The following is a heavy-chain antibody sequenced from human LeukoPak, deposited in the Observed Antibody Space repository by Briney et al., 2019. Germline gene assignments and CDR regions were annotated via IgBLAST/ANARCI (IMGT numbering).Heavy chain of an antibody. J-gene: IGHJ4*02. Sequence: PGGSLRLSCAASGFTFSSYAMSWVRQAPGKGLEWVSAISGSGGSTYNSGSVKGRFTISRDNSKNTLYLQMNSLRAEDTAVYYCAKRDSSLYRNYFDSWGQGTLVTVSS. V-gene: IGHV3-23*01. D-gene: IGHD3-16*02. CDR2: ISGSGGST. CDR3: AKRDSSLYRNYFDS. CDR1: GFTFSSYA.